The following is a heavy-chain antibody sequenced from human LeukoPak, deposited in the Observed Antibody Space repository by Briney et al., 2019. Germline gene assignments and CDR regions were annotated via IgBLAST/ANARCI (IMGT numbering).Heavy chain of an antibody. J-gene: IGHJ6*03. CDR1: GFTFSSYG. CDR3: AKDLRGYCSSTSCSMGSYYYYMDV. D-gene: IGHD2-2*01. CDR2: ISGSGGST. Sequence: GSLTLSCAASGFTFSSYGMSWVRQAPGKGLEWVSAISGSGGSTYYADSVKGRFTISRDNSKNTLYLQMNSLRAEDTAVYYCAKDLRGYCSSTSCSMGSYYYYMDVWGKGTTVTISS. V-gene: IGHV3-23*01.